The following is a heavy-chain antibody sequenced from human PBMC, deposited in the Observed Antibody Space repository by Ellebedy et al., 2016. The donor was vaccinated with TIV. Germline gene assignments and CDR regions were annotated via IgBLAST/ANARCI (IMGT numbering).Heavy chain of an antibody. V-gene: IGHV1-2*04. CDR2: INPNSGGT. J-gene: IGHJ6*02. Sequence: ASVKVSCXASGYTFTGYYMHWVRQPPGQGFEWMGWINPNSGGTNYAQKFQGWVTMTRDTSISTAYMELSRLRSDDTAVYYCARERSSSWYEDYYYYGMDVWGQGTTVTVSS. D-gene: IGHD6-13*01. CDR1: GYTFTGYY. CDR3: ARERSSSWYEDYYYYGMDV.